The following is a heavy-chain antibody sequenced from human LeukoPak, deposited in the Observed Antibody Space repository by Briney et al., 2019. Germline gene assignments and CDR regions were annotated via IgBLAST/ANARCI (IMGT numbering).Heavy chain of an antibody. V-gene: IGHV3-7*01. CDR2: INPDGSGK. J-gene: IGHJ4*02. CDR3: ASWGAGGNS. D-gene: IGHD3-16*01. CDR1: GFTLSTYW. Sequence: GGSLRLSCEASGFTLSTYWMNWVRKVPGTGLDWVANINPDGSGKRYVDSVKGRFTIARDNADNSLSLQMSSLRAEDTAVYYCASWGAGGNSWGQGTLVTVSS.